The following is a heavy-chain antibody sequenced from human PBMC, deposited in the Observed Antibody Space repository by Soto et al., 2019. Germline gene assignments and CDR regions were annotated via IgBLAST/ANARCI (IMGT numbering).Heavy chain of an antibody. Sequence: VQLVQSGAEVKKPGSSVKVSCKASGGPFNNYTINWMRQAPGQGLEWMGGIIPIFGKEHYAQKFQGRVTISADEATYTAYMELSSLTAEDTAVYYCAKPRAPYYAMDVWGQGTTVTVSS. V-gene: IGHV1-69*12. CDR3: AKPRAPYYAMDV. CDR1: GGPFNNYT. CDR2: IIPIFGKE. J-gene: IGHJ6*02.